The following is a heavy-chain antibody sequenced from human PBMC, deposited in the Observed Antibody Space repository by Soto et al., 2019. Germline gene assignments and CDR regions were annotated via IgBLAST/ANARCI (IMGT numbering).Heavy chain of an antibody. D-gene: IGHD3-3*01. CDR1: GFTFSSYW. CDR2: IKEDGSDM. J-gene: IGHJ4*02. V-gene: IGHV3-7*01. CDR3: ATEVCVYYDFGSGSSDY. Sequence: EVQLVESGGGLVQPGGSLRLSCAASGFTFSSYWMSWVRQAPGKGLEWVANIKEDGSDMYYVDSVKGRFTISRDNAKNSLYLQMNSLRAEDTAVYYCATEVCVYYDFGSGSSDYWGQGTLVTVSS.